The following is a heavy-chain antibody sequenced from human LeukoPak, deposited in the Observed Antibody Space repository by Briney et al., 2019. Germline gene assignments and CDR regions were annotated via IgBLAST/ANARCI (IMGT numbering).Heavy chain of an antibody. CDR2: ISPSGDIT. CDR1: GFTFSTYG. CDR3: VRDLHWGGFDV. Sequence: GGSLRLSCAASGFTFSTYGMNWVRQAPGKGLEWVSGISPSGDITYYADPVMGRFSISRDNPKSTVSLQMSSLRAEDTALYYCVRDLHWGGFDVWGQGTMVTVSS. J-gene: IGHJ3*01. D-gene: IGHD7-27*01. V-gene: IGHV3-23*01.